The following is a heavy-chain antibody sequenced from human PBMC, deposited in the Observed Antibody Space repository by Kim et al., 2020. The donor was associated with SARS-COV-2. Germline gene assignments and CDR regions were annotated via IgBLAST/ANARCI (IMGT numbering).Heavy chain of an antibody. J-gene: IGHJ1*01. CDR3: AKGEGLGSTTACFPH. V-gene: IGHV3-9*01. Sequence: DSMQGRFTISRDTAKNSLCLQMNSRGAEDTALYYCAKGEGLGSTTACFPHWGQGTLVTVSS. D-gene: IGHD1-26*01.